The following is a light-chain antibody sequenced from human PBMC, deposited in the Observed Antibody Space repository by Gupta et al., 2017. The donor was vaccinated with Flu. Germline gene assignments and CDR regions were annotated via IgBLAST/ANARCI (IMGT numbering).Light chain of an antibody. CDR3: QQYGRSPET. CDR2: GAS. V-gene: IGKV3-20*01. J-gene: IGKJ1*01. Sequence: EIVFTQSPDTLSVSPGERATLSCRASQPVSSNQLEWYQQKPGQATRLVIYGASSRATGLPDRFSGSGCGTDFTLTIIRLESEDCAVYYCQQYGRSPETFGQGTKVEIK. CDR1: QPVSSNQ.